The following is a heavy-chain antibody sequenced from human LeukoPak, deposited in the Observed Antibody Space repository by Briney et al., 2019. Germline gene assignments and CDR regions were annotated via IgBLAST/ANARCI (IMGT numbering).Heavy chain of an antibody. Sequence: SGTLSLTCAVYGGSFSGYYWSWIRQPPGKGLEWIGEINHSGSTNYNPSLKSRVTISVDTSKNQFSLKLSSVTAADTAVYYCARGLRRRWFDPWGQGTLVTVSS. CDR1: GGSFSGYY. CDR3: ARGLRRRWFDP. J-gene: IGHJ5*02. CDR2: INHSGST. V-gene: IGHV4-34*01.